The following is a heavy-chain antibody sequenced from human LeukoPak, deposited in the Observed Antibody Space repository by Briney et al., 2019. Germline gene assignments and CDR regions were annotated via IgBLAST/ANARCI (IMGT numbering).Heavy chain of an antibody. CDR2: IKQDGSEK. D-gene: IGHD3-3*01. J-gene: IGHJ4*02. CDR3: ARARGWSGYYTIYFDY. Sequence: PGGSLRLSCAASGFTFSSYWMSWVRQAPGKGLEWVANIKQDGSEKYYVDSVKGRFTISRDNTKNSLYLQMNSLRAEDTAVYYCARARGWSGYYTIYFDYWGQGTLVTVSS. CDR1: GFTFSSYW. V-gene: IGHV3-7*01.